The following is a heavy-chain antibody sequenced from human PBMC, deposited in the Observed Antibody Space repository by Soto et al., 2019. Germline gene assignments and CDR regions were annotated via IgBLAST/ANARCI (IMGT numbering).Heavy chain of an antibody. V-gene: IGHV1-18*04. Sequence: QVQLVQSGPELKKPGASVKVSCKASGYTFTNHGISWVRQAPGHCLEWVGWASSYNDKTKSAQKFKGRVTMTTDTSTSTAYMELRSLRSDDTAVYYCARDFYPVAYFFDYWGQGTLVTVSS. CDR1: GYTFTNHG. CDR2: ASSYNDKT. J-gene: IGHJ4*02. CDR3: ARDFYPVAYFFDY. D-gene: IGHD2-21*01.